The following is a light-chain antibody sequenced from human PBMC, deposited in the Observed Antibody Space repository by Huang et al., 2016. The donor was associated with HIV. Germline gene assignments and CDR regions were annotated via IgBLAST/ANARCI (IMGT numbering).Light chain of an antibody. CDR2: GAS. CDR1: QSVSSN. V-gene: IGKV3-15*01. Sequence: EIVMTQSPVTLSVSPGERATLSCRASQSVSSNLAWYQQKAGQAPRLLIYGASTRATGIPARFSGSGSGTEFTRTISSLQSEDFAVYYCQQYNNWPPEETFGPGTKVDIK. J-gene: IGKJ3*01. CDR3: QQYNNWPPEET.